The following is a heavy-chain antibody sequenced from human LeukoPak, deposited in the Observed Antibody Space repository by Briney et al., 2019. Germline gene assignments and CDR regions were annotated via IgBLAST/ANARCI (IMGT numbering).Heavy chain of an antibody. Sequence: GRSLRLSCAASGFTFDDYAMHWVRQAPGKGLEWVSGISWNSVIIGYADSVKGRFTISRDNAKNSLYLQTNSLRAEDTALYYCAKGGKNYFYYFDYWGQGTLATVSS. CDR3: AKGGKNYFYYFDY. CDR1: GFTFDDYA. J-gene: IGHJ4*02. CDR2: ISWNSVII. V-gene: IGHV3-9*01. D-gene: IGHD3-16*01.